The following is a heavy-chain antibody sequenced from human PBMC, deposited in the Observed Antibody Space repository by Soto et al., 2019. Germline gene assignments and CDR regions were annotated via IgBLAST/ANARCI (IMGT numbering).Heavy chain of an antibody. V-gene: IGHV1-69*02. Sequence: QVQLVQSGAEVKKPGSSVKVSCKASGGTFSSYTISWVRQAPGQGLEWMGRIIPILGIANYAQKFQGRVTITADKSTSTAYMELSSLRSEDTAVYYRARGPPDSDSDYWGQGTLVTVSS. CDR1: GGTFSSYT. CDR2: IIPILGIA. CDR3: ARGPPDSDSDY. D-gene: IGHD3-10*01. J-gene: IGHJ4*02.